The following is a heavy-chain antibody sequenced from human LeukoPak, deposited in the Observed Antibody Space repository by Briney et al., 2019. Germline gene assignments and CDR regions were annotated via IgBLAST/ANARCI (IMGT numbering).Heavy chain of an antibody. V-gene: IGHV1-69*02. D-gene: IGHD3-10*01. J-gene: IGHJ4*02. Sequence: SVKVSCKASGGTFSSYTISWVRQAPGQGLEWMGRIIPILGIANYAQKFQGRVTITADKSTSTAYMELSSLRSEDTAVYYCARGDCGSGSYYNGAAYWGQGTLVTVSS. CDR2: IIPILGIA. CDR3: ARGDCGSGSYYNGAAY. CDR1: GGTFSSYT.